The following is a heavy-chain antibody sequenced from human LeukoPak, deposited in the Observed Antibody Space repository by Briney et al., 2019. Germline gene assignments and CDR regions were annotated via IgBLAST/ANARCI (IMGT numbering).Heavy chain of an antibody. D-gene: IGHD3-3*01. Sequence: GWSLRLSCAASGFTVSSNYMSWVRQAPGKGLEWVSVIYSGGSTYYADSVKGRFTISRDNSKNTLYLQMNSLRAEDTAVFYCARDQHDTWSRRGNFDPWGQGPLVIVSS. CDR3: ARDQHDTWSRRGNFDP. J-gene: IGHJ5*02. CDR1: GFTVSSNY. CDR2: IYSGGST. V-gene: IGHV3-53*01.